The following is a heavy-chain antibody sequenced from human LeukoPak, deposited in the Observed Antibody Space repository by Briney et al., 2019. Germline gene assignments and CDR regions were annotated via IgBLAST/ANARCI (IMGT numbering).Heavy chain of an antibody. CDR2: ISYDGSNK. CDR3: ARDQLRFRAGLIDY. D-gene: IGHD5-12*01. V-gene: IGHV3-30*03. Sequence: PGRSLRLSCAASGFTFSSYGMHWVRQAPGKGLEWVAVISYDGSNKYYADSVKGRFTISRDNSKNTLYLQMNSLRAEDTAVYYCARDQLRFRAGLIDYWGRGTLVTVSS. J-gene: IGHJ4*02. CDR1: GFTFSSYG.